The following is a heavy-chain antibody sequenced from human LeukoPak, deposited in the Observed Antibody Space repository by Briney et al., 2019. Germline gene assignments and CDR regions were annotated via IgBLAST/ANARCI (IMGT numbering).Heavy chain of an antibody. CDR3: ARGGAHGMDV. CDR1: GFTFSDYY. D-gene: IGHD1-26*01. Sequence: GGSLRLSCAASGFTFSDYYMTWIRQAPGRGLEWVSYISGVYDNIYFGDSVKGRFTISRDNAKNSVYLQMSSLRADDTAVYYCARGGAHGMDVWGQGTTVTVSS. J-gene: IGHJ6*02. CDR2: ISGVYDNI. V-gene: IGHV3-11*01.